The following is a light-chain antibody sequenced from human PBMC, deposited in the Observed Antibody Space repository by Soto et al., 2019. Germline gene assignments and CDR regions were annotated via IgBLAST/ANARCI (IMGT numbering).Light chain of an antibody. J-gene: IGKJ3*01. CDR1: QSLNRN. CDR2: GAS. Sequence: EILMTQSPATLSVSPGERATLSCRASQSLNRNLAWYQQKPGQAPTLIIYGASTSSSGIPARFSGSGSGTESTLTTSSLQSEDFALYYCQHYNDWPPAFTFGPGTKVDL. V-gene: IGKV3D-15*01. CDR3: QHYNDWPPAFT.